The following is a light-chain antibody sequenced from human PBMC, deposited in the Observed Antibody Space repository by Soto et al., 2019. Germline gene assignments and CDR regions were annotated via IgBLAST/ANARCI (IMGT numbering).Light chain of an antibody. CDR1: QGISSY. CDR3: QQANSFPYT. V-gene: IGKV1-12*01. CDR2: AAS. Sequence: DIQMTHSPSSLSSSVGDRVTITCRASQGISSYLAWYQQKPGKAPKLLIYAASSLQSGVPSRFSGSGSGTDFTLTISSLQPEDFATYYCQQANSFPYTFGQGTKVDIK. J-gene: IGKJ2*01.